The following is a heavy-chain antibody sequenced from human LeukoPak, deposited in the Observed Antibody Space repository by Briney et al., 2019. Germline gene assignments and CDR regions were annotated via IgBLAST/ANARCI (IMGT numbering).Heavy chain of an antibody. CDR2: FYYSGST. D-gene: IGHD5-12*01. Sequence: PSETLSLTCSVSGGSISGYYWSWLRQPPGRGLEWIGYFYYSGSTTYNPSLKGRVTISVDTSENHFSLKLSSVTAADTAVCYCARGPNSGYGRFDYWGQGTLVTVSS. CDR3: ARGPNSGYGRFDY. J-gene: IGHJ4*02. CDR1: GGSISGYY. V-gene: IGHV4-59*01.